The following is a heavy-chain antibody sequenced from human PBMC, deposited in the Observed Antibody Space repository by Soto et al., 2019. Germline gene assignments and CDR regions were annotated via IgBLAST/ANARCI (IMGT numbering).Heavy chain of an antibody. V-gene: IGHV4-59*01. D-gene: IGHD2-15*01. J-gene: IGHJ4*01. CDR2: IYYSGST. Sequence: QVQVRESGPGLVKPAETLSLTCTVSGAPITINYWSWIRQAPGKGLEWIGYIYYSGSTTYNPSLKSRVTMSADTSKDQFSLKLNSVTAADTAVYYCARDAGGPYDHWGPRILVTVSS. CDR1: GAPITINY. CDR3: ARDAGGPYDH.